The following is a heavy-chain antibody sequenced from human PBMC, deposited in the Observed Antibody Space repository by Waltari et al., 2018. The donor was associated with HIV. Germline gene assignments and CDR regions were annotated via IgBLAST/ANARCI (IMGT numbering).Heavy chain of an antibody. V-gene: IGHV3-30*04. CDR3: ARDGHFYDSRPLDH. J-gene: IGHJ4*02. D-gene: IGHD3-22*01. Sequence: QVQLVESGGGVVQPGGSLRLSCVASGFTFSPFAFHWVRQAPGKGLEGVALLSYGGRNTVYADSVKCRFTISRDNSKNTLYLQMNSLRAEDTAVYYCARDGHFYDSRPLDHWGQGTLVTVSS. CDR1: GFTFSPFA. CDR2: LSYGGRNT.